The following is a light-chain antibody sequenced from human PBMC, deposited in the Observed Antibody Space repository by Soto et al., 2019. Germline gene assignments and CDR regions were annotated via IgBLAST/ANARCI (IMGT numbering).Light chain of an antibody. V-gene: IGLV1-40*01. J-gene: IGLJ2*01. CDR3: QSYDSSLSGYVV. Sequence: QSVLTQPPSVSGAPGQRVTISCTGSSSNIGAGYDVHWYQQLPGTAPKLLIYGNSNRPSGVPDRFPGSKSGTSASLAITGLQAEDEADYYCQSYDSSLSGYVVLGGGTKLTVL. CDR1: SSNIGAGYD. CDR2: GNS.